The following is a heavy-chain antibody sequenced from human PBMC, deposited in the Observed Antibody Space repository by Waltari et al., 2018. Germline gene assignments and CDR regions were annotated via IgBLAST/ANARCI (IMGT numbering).Heavy chain of an antibody. J-gene: IGHJ4*02. CDR2: IRSTSTYT. CDR1: GFRSSSYS. V-gene: IGHV3-21*01. Sequence: EVQLVESGGGLVKPGGSLRLSCAASGFRSSSYSITWVRQAPGKGWEWVQSIRSTSTYTHDADSVKGRFTISRDNAKNSLYLQMNSLGGDDTAVYYCARGGWGFSLDYWGQGTLVTFSS. CDR3: ARGGWGFSLDY. D-gene: IGHD7-27*01.